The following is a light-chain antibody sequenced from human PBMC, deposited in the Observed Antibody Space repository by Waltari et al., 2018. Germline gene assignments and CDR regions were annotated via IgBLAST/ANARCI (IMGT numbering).Light chain of an antibody. Sequence: QSVLTQPPSVSGAPGQRVTISCTGSSSNIGAGYDVHWYQQLPGTAPKLLIPGNSNRPSGVPDRFSGSKSGTAASLAITGLQAEDEADYYCQSYDSSLSGSVVFGGGTKLTVL. CDR3: QSYDSSLSGSVV. V-gene: IGLV1-40*01. CDR2: GNS. CDR1: SSNIGAGYD. J-gene: IGLJ2*01.